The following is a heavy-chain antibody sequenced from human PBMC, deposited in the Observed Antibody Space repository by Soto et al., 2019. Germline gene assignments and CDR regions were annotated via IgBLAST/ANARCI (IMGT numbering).Heavy chain of an antibody. Sequence: QLQLQESGSGLVKPSQTLSLTCAVSGGSISSGGYSWSWIRQPPGKGLEWIGYIYHSGSTYYNPSLKSRITISVDTSKNQCSLKLRSVTAADTAVYYCARDALVIAVAGTRDWYFDLWGRGTLVTVSS. J-gene: IGHJ2*01. CDR3: ARDALVIAVAGTRDWYFDL. D-gene: IGHD6-19*01. CDR1: GGSISSGGYS. V-gene: IGHV4-30-2*01. CDR2: IYHSGST.